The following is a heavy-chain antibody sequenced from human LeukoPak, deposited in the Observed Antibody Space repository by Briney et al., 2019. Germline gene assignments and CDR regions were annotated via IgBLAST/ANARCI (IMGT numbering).Heavy chain of an antibody. CDR3: VKGSQVVYSPAFDY. D-gene: IGHD2-2*01. CDR2: IGTNGIST. Sequence: GGSLRLSCTVSGLTFSTYAMHWVRQAPGKGLEYVSAIGTNGISTYYADAVRDRFIISRDNSKNTLYLRMTSLRAEDTAVYYCVKGSQVVYSPAFDYWGQGTLVTVSS. V-gene: IGHV3-64D*06. J-gene: IGHJ4*02. CDR1: GLTFSTYA.